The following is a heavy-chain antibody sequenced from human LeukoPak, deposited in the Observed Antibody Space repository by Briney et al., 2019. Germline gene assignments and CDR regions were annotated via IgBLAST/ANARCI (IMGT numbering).Heavy chain of an antibody. J-gene: IGHJ3*02. Sequence: GGSLRLSCAASGFTFSDYYMSWIRQAPGKGLEWLSYISTSGTTIFYADSVKGRFTISSDNAKNSLYLQMNSLRAEDTALYYCARDSRGAFDIWGQGTMVTVSS. CDR3: ARDSRGAFDI. V-gene: IGHV3-11*01. CDR2: ISTSGTTI. D-gene: IGHD5-12*01. CDR1: GFTFSDYY.